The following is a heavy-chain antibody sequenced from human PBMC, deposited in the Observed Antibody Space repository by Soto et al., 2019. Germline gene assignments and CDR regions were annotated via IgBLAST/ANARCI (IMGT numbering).Heavy chain of an antibody. Sequence: QVQLVQSGAEVKKPGASVKVSCKAYGYTFTSYYMHCVRQAPRQGLECMGIINPSGGSTSYAQKFEGRFTMTRDTSTSTGYMELSSRRSEDTAVYYCAGEKATVTDYNYGMDVWGQGPTVTVSS. CDR3: AGEKATVTDYNYGMDV. CDR2: INPSGGST. D-gene: IGHD4-4*01. CDR1: GYTFTSYY. V-gene: IGHV1-46*01. J-gene: IGHJ6*02.